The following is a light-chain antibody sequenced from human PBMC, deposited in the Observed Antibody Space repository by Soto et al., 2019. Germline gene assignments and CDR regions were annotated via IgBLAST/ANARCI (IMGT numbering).Light chain of an antibody. CDR2: EVS. CDR3: NSYTSKSTGV. CDR1: SSDVGGYTY. V-gene: IGLV2-14*01. Sequence: QSVLTQPASVSGSPGQSITISCTGTSSDVGGYTYVSWYQQHPGKAPKLIIYEVSNRPSGVSKRFSGSKSGNTASLTISGLQAEDEADYYCNSYTSKSTGVFGTGTKVTVL. J-gene: IGLJ1*01.